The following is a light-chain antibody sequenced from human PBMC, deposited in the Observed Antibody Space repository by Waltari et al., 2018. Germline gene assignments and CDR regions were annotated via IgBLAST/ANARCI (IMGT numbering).Light chain of an antibody. J-gene: IGLJ3*02. V-gene: IGLV2-23*02. CDR3: CSYARFYIWV. CDR1: SSDFGSYNH. CDR2: AVA. Sequence: QSALTQPASVSGSPGQSITIPCTGTSSDFGSYNHVSWYQQHPGKAPKLLISAVAKRPSGVSSRFSGSKSGNTASLTISGLQSDDEAHYYCCSYARFYIWVFGEGTKLTVL.